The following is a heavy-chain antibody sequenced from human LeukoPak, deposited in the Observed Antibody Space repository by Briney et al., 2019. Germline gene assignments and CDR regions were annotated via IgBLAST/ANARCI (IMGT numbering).Heavy chain of an antibody. V-gene: IGHV3-74*01. D-gene: IGHD1-26*01. Sequence: PGGSLRLSCAASGFTFSSYWMHWVRHAPGKGLVCVSRITSDGSSTSYADSVRGRFTISRDNAKNTVYLQMNSLRPEDTAVYYCARDLTGAVFDFWGQGTPVTVSS. CDR3: ARDLTGAVFDF. J-gene: IGHJ4*02. CDR1: GFTFSSYW. CDR2: ITSDGSST.